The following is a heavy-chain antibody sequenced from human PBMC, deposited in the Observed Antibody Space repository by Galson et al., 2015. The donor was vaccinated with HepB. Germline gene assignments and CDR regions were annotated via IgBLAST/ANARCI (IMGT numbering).Heavy chain of an antibody. CDR3: TRWGIGYCSSTSCQVYYYYGMDV. CDR1: GFTFSGSA. CDR2: IRSKANSYAT. D-gene: IGHD2-2*03. J-gene: IGHJ6*02. V-gene: IGHV3-73*01. Sequence: SLRLSCAASGFTFSGSAMHWVRQASGKGLEWVGRIRSKANSYATAYAAAVKGRFTISRDDSKSTAYLQMNSLKTEDTAVYYCTRWGIGYCSSTSCQVYYYYGMDVWGQGTTFTVSS.